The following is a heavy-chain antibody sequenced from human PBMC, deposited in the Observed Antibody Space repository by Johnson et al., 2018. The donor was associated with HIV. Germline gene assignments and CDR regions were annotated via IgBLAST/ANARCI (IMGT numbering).Heavy chain of an antibody. J-gene: IGHJ3*02. Sequence: MQLVESGGGLVQPGRSLRLSCTSSGFTVSSNYMSWVRQAPGKGLEWVSVIYSGGSTYYADSVKGRFTISRDNSKNTLYLQMNSLRAEDTAVYYCAREAYCSGGSCYDAFDIWGQGTMVTVSS. CDR1: GFTVSSNY. D-gene: IGHD2-15*01. CDR2: IYSGGST. V-gene: IGHV3-66*01. CDR3: AREAYCSGGSCYDAFDI.